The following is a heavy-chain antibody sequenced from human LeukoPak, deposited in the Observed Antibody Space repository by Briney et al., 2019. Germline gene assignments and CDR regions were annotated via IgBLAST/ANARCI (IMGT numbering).Heavy chain of an antibody. J-gene: IGHJ4*02. Sequence: GESLKTSREGSGYSFSNYWIGWVRQMPGKGLEWMGIIYPGDYETRYSPSFQGLVTISVDKSISTAYLQWSSLKASDTAMYYCAIPPGYCGNDCSFDHWGQGTLVTVSS. D-gene: IGHD2-21*02. CDR3: AIPPGYCGNDCSFDH. V-gene: IGHV5-51*01. CDR2: IYPGDYET. CDR1: GYSFSNYW.